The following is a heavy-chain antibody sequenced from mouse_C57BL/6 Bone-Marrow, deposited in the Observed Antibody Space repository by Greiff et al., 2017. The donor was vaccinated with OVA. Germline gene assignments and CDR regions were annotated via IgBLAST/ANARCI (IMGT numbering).Heavy chain of an antibody. V-gene: IGHV14-3*01. D-gene: IGHD1-1*01. Sequence: EVQLQQSVAELVRPGASVKLSCTASGFNIKNTYMHWVKQRPEQGLEWIGRIDPANGNTKYAPKFQGKATITADTSSNTAYLQLSSLTSEDTAIYYCVPITTVVATGAMDYWGQGTSVTVSS. CDR1: GFNIKNTY. CDR3: VPITTVVATGAMDY. CDR2: IDPANGNT. J-gene: IGHJ4*01.